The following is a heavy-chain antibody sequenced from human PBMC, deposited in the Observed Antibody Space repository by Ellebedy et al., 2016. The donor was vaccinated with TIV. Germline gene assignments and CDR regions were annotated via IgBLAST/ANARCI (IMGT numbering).Heavy chain of an antibody. V-gene: IGHV3-23*01. CDR3: AREMLKA. CDR1: GFTLSRYG. Sequence: GESLKISXAASGFTLSRYGMTWVRQAPGKGLEWVSTISNTGEDTSYADSVKGRFTISRDNSKNTLYLQMNSLRAEDTAVYYCAREMLKAWGQGTLVTVSS. J-gene: IGHJ5*02. CDR2: ISNTGEDT. D-gene: IGHD3-16*01.